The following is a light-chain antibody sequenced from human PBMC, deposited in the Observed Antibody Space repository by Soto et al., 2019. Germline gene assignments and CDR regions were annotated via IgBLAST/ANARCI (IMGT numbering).Light chain of an antibody. CDR2: IND. V-gene: IGLV1-44*01. Sequence: QSVLTQPPSASGTPGQRITISCSGSSSNIGDNPVNWYQQLPGAAPKLLIYINDQRPSGVPDRFSGSKSGTSASLAITGLQAGDEADYYCQSYDSSLTGWVFGTGTKVTVL. CDR1: SSNIGDNP. J-gene: IGLJ1*01. CDR3: QSYDSSLTGWV.